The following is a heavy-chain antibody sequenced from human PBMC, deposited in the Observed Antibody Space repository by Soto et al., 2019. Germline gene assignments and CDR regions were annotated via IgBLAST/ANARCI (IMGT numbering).Heavy chain of an antibody. V-gene: IGHV3-23*01. J-gene: IGHJ4*02. CDR3: ARKHDYGDPDPVYYFDY. CDR1: GFTFSSYA. Sequence: GGSLRLSCAASGFTFSSYAMSWVRQAPGKGLEWVSAISGSGGSTYYADSVKGRFTISRDNSKNTLYLQMNSLRAEDTAVYYCARKHDYGDPDPVYYFDYWGQGTLVTVSS. D-gene: IGHD4-17*01. CDR2: ISGSGGST.